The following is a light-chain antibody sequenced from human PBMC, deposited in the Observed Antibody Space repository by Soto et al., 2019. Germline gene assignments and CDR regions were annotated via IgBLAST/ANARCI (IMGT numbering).Light chain of an antibody. Sequence: DIHMTQSPSTLPASVGDRVTITCRASESISSWLAWYQQKPGKAPKLLIYAASSLQSGVPSRFSGSGSGTEFTLTISSLQPDDFATYYCQHYNSYSEAFGQGTKVDIK. CDR2: AAS. J-gene: IGKJ1*01. CDR1: ESISSW. V-gene: IGKV1-5*01. CDR3: QHYNSYSEA.